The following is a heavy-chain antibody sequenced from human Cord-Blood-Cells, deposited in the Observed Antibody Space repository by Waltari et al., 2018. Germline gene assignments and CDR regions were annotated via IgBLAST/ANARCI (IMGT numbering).Heavy chain of an antibody. D-gene: IGHD3-10*01. V-gene: IGHV1-69*06. J-gene: IGHJ4*02. CDR2: IIPIFGTA. CDR3: ARDRGYGSGSWCDY. CDR1: GGTFSSYA. Sequence: QVQLVQSGAEVKKPGSSVKVSCKASGGTFSSYAISWVRQAPGEGLEGMGGIIPIFGTANYAKKFQGRVTITADKSTSTAYMELSSLRSEDTAVYYCARDRGYGSGSWCDYWGQGTLVTVSS.